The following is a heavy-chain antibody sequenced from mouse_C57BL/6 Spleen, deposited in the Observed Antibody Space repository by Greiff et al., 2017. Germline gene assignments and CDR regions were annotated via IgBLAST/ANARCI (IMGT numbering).Heavy chain of an antibody. CDR2: INPYNGDT. CDR3: ARELTTVVATPFDY. CDR1: GYSFTGYF. V-gene: IGHV1-20*01. Sequence: VQLQQSGPELVKPGDSVKISCKASGYSFTGYFMNWVMQSHGKSLEWIGRINPYNGDTFYNQKFKGKATLTVDKSSSTAHMELRSLTSEDSAVYYCARELTTVVATPFDYWGQGTTLTVSS. D-gene: IGHD1-1*01. J-gene: IGHJ2*01.